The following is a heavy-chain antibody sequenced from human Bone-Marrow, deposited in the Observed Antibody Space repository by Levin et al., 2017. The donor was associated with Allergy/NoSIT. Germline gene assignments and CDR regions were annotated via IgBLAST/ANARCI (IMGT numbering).Heavy chain of an antibody. CDR2: MYPNSDNA. J-gene: IGHJ4*02. D-gene: IGHD5-12*01. Sequence: ASVKVSCKTSGYTFTSFDINWVRQATGQGLEWMGWMYPNSDNAGYAQKFQGRVTMTRNTSISTAYMELSSLRSEDTAIYNCARGEVGSGYLFHYWGQGPLVTFSS. CDR1: GYTFTSFD. CDR3: ARGEVGSGYLFHY. V-gene: IGHV1-8*01.